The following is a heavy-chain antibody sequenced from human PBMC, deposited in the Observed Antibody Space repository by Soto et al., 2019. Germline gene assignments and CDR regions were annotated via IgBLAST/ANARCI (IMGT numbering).Heavy chain of an antibody. CDR1: GGSISSGDYY. V-gene: IGHV4-30-4*01. CDR2: IYYSGST. Sequence: SETLSLTCTVSGGSISSGDYYWSWIRQPPGKGLEWIGYIYYSGSTYYNPSLKSRVTISVDTSKNQFSLKLSSVTAADTAVYYCARLVLGYCSSTSCSDYGMDVWGQGTTVTVSS. D-gene: IGHD2-2*01. CDR3: ARLVLGYCSSTSCSDYGMDV. J-gene: IGHJ6*02.